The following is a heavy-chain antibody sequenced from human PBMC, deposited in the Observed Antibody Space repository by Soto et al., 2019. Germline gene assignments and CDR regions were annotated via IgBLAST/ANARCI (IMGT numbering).Heavy chain of an antibody. CDR3: ARSSTVDTTAYGTHFDY. CDR2: INRGNGNT. J-gene: IGHJ4*02. Sequence: ASVKVSCKASGYIFTNYAMQWVRQAPGQRLEWMGWINRGNGNTKYSEKFQGRVTITRDTSATSVYMELSSLRSEDTAVYYCARSSTVDTTAYGTHFDYWGQGTLVTVSS. CDR1: GYIFTNYA. V-gene: IGHV1-3*01. D-gene: IGHD2-21*01.